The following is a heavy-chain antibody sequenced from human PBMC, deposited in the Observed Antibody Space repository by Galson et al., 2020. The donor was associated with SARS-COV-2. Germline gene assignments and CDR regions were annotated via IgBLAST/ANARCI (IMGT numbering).Heavy chain of an antibody. Sequence: ASVKVSCKASGYTFTSYGISWVRQAPGQGLEWMGWISAYNGNTNYAQKLQGRVTMTTDTSTSTAYMELRSLRSDDTAVYYCARDAGYSSSWYPTTIGWFDPWGQGTLVTVSS. CDR3: ARDAGYSSSWYPTTIGWFDP. CDR2: ISAYNGNT. D-gene: IGHD6-13*01. J-gene: IGHJ5*02. V-gene: IGHV1-18*01. CDR1: GYTFTSYG.